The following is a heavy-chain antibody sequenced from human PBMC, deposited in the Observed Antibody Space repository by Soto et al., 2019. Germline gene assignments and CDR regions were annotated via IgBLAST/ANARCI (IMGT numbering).Heavy chain of an antibody. V-gene: IGHV3-64*01. D-gene: IGHD6-6*01. Sequence: EVQLAESGGGLAQPGGSLRLSCAASGFTLSGYAMDWLRQAPGKGLEYVSGIRSNGVGTYYANSVQGRFTISRDNSKNAVYLQMGSLRPEDMAVYYCARRARPDFYYMAVWGNGTTVTVSS. CDR3: ARRARPDFYYMAV. CDR1: GFTLSGYA. CDR2: IRSNGVGT. J-gene: IGHJ6*03.